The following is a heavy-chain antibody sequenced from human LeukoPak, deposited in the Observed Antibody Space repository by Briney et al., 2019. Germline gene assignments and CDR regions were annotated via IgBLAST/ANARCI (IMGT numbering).Heavy chain of an antibody. Sequence: PGRSLRLSCAASGFTFDDYAMQWVRQAPGKGLEWVSGISWNSGSIGYADSVKGRFTISRDNAKNSLYLQTNSLRAEDMALYYCAKDISSSPRYMDVWGKGTTVTVSS. D-gene: IGHD6-13*01. J-gene: IGHJ6*03. CDR2: ISWNSGSI. CDR1: GFTFDDYA. CDR3: AKDISSSPRYMDV. V-gene: IGHV3-9*03.